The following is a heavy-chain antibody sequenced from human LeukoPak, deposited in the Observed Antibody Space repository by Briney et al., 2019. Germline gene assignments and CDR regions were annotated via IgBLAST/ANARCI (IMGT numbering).Heavy chain of an antibody. CDR3: ARHGSYYYDSSGYYGSLDY. CDR1: GYSFTGYW. CDR2: IYPGDSDT. V-gene: IGHV5-51*01. J-gene: IGHJ4*02. D-gene: IGHD3-22*01. Sequence: GESLKISCKGSGYSFTGYWIGWVRQMPGKGLEWMGIIYPGDSDTRYSPSFQGQVTISADKSISTAYLQWSSLKASDTAMYYCARHGSYYYDSSGYYGSLDYWGQGTLVTVSS.